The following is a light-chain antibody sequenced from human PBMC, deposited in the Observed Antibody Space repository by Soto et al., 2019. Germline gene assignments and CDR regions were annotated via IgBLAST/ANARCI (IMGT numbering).Light chain of an antibody. CDR1: QSVSSSY. J-gene: IGKJ4*01. V-gene: IGKV3D-20*02. CDR3: QQRSNWPPLT. CDR2: GAS. Sequence: EIVLTQSPGTLSSSVGDRVTLTCRASQSVSSSYLAWYQQKPGQAPRLLIYGASSRANGIPDRFSGSGSGTDFTLTISSLEPEDFAVYYCQQRSNWPPLTFGGGTKVDIK.